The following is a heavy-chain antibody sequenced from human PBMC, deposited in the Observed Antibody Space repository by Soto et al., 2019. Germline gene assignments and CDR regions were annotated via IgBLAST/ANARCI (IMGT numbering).Heavy chain of an antibody. J-gene: IGHJ1*01. CDR3: ARGTGLSYTYGIDD. D-gene: IGHD5-18*01. CDR2: INYSGST. Sequence: PSETLSLTCTVSGASVDSAGYFWTWIRQRPGKGLEWIGHINYSGSTEHTPSLRSRLMVSIDTSKNQFSLKLNSVTAADTAIYYCARGTGLSYTYGIDDWGQGTLVTVSS. CDR1: GASVDSAGYF. V-gene: IGHV4-31*03.